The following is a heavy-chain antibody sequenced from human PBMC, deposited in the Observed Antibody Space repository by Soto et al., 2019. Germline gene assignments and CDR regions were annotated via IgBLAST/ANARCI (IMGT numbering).Heavy chain of an antibody. J-gene: IGHJ5*02. Sequence: SVKVSCKASGGTFSSYAISWVQQAPGQGLEWMGGIIPILGTANYAQKFQGRVTITADESTSTAYMELSSLRSEDTAVYYCARDVSYYYDSSGYYPPYDWFDPWGQGTLVTVSS. D-gene: IGHD3-22*01. CDR3: ARDVSYYYDSSGYYPPYDWFDP. CDR1: GGTFSSYA. CDR2: IIPILGTA. V-gene: IGHV1-69*13.